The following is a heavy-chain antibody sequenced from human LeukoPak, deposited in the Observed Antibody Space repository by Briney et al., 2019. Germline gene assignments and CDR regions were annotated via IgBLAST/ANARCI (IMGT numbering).Heavy chain of an antibody. V-gene: IGHV3-30*18. CDR3: AKGLRTGVGPYMGYHYYMDV. Sequence: PGGSLRLSCAASGFTFSSFGMHWVRQAPGKGLEWVAVISYDASNKYYGDSVKGRFTISRDNSYNTVSLQMNSLRDEDTGVYYCAKGLRTGVGPYMGYHYYMDVWGKGATVTVSS. CDR1: GFTFSSFG. CDR2: ISYDASNK. D-gene: IGHD3-16*01. J-gene: IGHJ6*03.